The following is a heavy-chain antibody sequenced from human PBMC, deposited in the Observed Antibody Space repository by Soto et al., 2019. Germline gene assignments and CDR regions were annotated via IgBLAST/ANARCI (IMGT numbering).Heavy chain of an antibody. CDR2: IYYSGST. Sequence: SETLSLTCTVSGGSISSGGYYWSWIRQHPGKGLEWIGYIYYSGSTYYNPSLKSRVTISVDTSKNQFSLKLSSVTAADTAVYYCARGNPKQGRYFDYWGQGTLVTVSS. CDR3: ARGNPKQGRYFDY. V-gene: IGHV4-31*03. CDR1: GGSISSGGYY. J-gene: IGHJ4*02. D-gene: IGHD1-1*01.